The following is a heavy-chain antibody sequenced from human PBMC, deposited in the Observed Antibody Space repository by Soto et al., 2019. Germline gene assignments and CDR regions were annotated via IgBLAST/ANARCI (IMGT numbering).Heavy chain of an antibody. CDR3: ARGGIGPYCSSTSCYLFYESLAN. CDR1: GYTFTSYG. D-gene: IGHD2-2*01. V-gene: IGHV1-18*01. J-gene: IGHJ4*02. Sequence: ASVKVSCKASGYTFTSYGISWVRQAPGQGLEWMGWISAYNGNTNYAQKLQGRVTMTTDTSTSTAYMELRSLRSDDTAVYYCARGGIGPYCSSTSCYLFYESLANWGQGTLVTVSS. CDR2: ISAYNGNT.